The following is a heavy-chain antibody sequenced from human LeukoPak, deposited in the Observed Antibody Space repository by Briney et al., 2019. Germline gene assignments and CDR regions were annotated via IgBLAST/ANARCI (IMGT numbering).Heavy chain of an antibody. CDR3: ARDTVGSSSTFDY. Sequence: PSETLSLTCTVSGGSISSSYWSWIRQPPGKGLDWIGYIHYSGNTNSNPSPKSRVTMSVDTSNNQFSPKLTSVTAADTAVYYCARDTVGSSSTFDYWGQGTLVTVSS. J-gene: IGHJ4*02. D-gene: IGHD6-13*01. CDR1: GGSISSSY. V-gene: IGHV4-59*01. CDR2: IHYSGNT.